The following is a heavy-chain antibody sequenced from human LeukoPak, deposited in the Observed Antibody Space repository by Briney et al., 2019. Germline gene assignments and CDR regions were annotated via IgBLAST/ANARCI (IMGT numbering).Heavy chain of an antibody. J-gene: IGHJ4*02. CDR3: ARVSEDSSGYYCDALDY. CDR2: ISSSGSTI. V-gene: IGHV3-48*03. CDR1: GFTFSTFA. Sequence: GGSLRLSCAASGFTFSTFAMNWVRQAPGKGLEWVSYISSSGSTIFYADSVKGRFTISRDNAKNSLYLQMNSLRAEDTAVYYCARVSEDSSGYYCDALDYWGQGTLVTVSS. D-gene: IGHD3-22*01.